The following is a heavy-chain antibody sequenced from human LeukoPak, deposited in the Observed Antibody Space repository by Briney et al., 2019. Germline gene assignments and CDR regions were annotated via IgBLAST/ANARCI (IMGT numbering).Heavy chain of an antibody. CDR3: AKGTWDILTGSLIFDY. Sequence: PGGSLRLSCAASGFTFSSYSMNWVRQAPGKGLEWVSSISSSSSYIYYADSVKGRFTISRDNAKNSLYLQMNSLRAEDTAVYYCAKGTWDILTGSLIFDYWGQGTLVTVSS. V-gene: IGHV3-21*04. CDR1: GFTFSSYS. J-gene: IGHJ4*02. CDR2: ISSSSSYI. D-gene: IGHD3-9*01.